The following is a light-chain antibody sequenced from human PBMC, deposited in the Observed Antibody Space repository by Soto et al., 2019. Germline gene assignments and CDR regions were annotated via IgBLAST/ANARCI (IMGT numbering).Light chain of an antibody. Sequence: QSALTQPASVSGSPGQSITISCTGTSSDVGGYNYVSWYQLHPGKAPKLMISEVTNRPSGVSSRFSDSKSGNTASLTISGLQADDEADYYCSSYTSNSNPYVFGTGTKLTVL. CDR1: SSDVGGYNY. CDR3: SSYTSNSNPYV. J-gene: IGLJ1*01. CDR2: EVT. V-gene: IGLV2-14*01.